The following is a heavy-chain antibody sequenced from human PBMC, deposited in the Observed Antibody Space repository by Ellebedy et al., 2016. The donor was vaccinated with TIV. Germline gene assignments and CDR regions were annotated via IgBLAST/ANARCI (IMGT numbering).Heavy chain of an antibody. CDR1: GYTFITNN. CDR2: ISTSVGST. Sequence: AASVKVSCKTFGYTFITNNIHWVRQAPGQGLEWMGTISTSVGSTSYAQRFQGRLTVTRDTSASTVYMDLSSLTSEDTAVYYCARDFHNYNYGDHWGQGTLVTVSP. J-gene: IGHJ4*02. CDR3: ARDFHNYNYGDH. V-gene: IGHV1-46*01. D-gene: IGHD1-1*01.